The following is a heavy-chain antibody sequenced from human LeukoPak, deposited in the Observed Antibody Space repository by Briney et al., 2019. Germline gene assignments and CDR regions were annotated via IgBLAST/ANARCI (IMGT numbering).Heavy chain of an antibody. CDR1: GGSISSSSYY. V-gene: IGHV4-39*07. CDR3: AREGAGARFDS. CDR2: IYYSGST. J-gene: IGHJ4*02. D-gene: IGHD1-26*01. Sequence: SETLSLTCTVSGGSISSSSYYWGWIRQPPGKGLEWIGSIYYSGSTYYNPSLKSRVTVSVDTSKNQFSLKLSSVTAADTAVYYCAREGAGARFDSWGQGTLVTVSS.